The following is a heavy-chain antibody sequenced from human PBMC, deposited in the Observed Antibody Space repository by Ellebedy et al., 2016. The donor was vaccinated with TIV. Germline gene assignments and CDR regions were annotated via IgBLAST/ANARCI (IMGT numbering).Heavy chain of an antibody. J-gene: IGHJ4*02. CDR2: ISRSGKTP. D-gene: IGHD2-21*02. Sequence: PGGSLRLSCVASGFPFSNYVMHWVRKAPGKGREWVAVISRSGKTPHYADSVEGRFIISRDNSKNTMSLQLSSLRDENTATYFCTTARSDIWGQGTPVTVSS. CDR1: GFPFSNYV. V-gene: IGHV3-23*01. CDR3: TTARSDI.